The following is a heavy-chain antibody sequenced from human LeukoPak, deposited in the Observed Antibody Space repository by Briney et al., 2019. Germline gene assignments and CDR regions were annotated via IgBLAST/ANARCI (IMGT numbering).Heavy chain of an antibody. CDR1: GGSISSGGYY. CDR2: IYYSGST. Sequence: SETLSLTCTVSGGSISSGGYYWSWIRQHPGTGLEWIGYIYYSGSTYYNPSLKSRVTISVDTSKNQFSLKLSSVTAADTAVYYCARDQGVPSPAYWYFDLWGRGTLVTVSS. V-gene: IGHV4-31*03. D-gene: IGHD1-1*01. CDR3: ARDQGVPSPAYWYFDL. J-gene: IGHJ2*01.